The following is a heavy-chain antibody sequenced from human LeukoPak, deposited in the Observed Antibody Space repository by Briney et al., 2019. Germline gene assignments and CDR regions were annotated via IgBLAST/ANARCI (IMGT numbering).Heavy chain of an antibody. Sequence: SETLSLTCTVSGGSISSSSYYWGWIRQPPGKGLEWIGSIYYSGSTYYNPSLKSRVTISVDTSKNQFSLKLRSVTAADTAVYYCARGPRFGELLWHWFDPWGQGTLVTVSS. CDR2: IYYSGST. CDR3: ARGPRFGELLWHWFDP. J-gene: IGHJ5*02. D-gene: IGHD3-10*01. V-gene: IGHV4-39*01. CDR1: GGSISSSSYY.